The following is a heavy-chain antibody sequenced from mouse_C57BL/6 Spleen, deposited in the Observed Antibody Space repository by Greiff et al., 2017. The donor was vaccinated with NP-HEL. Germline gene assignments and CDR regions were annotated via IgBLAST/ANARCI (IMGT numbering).Heavy chain of an antibody. Sequence: EVHLVESGGGLVKPGGSLKLSCAASGFTFSSYTMSWVRQTPEKRLAWVATISGGGGNTYYPDSVKGRFTISRDNAKNTLYLQMSRLRSEDTALYYCARQGDGDYSDLYFDVWGTGTTVTVSS. D-gene: IGHD2-13*01. CDR2: ISGGGGNT. J-gene: IGHJ1*03. CDR1: GFTFSSYT. CDR3: ARQGDGDYSDLYFDV. V-gene: IGHV5-9*01.